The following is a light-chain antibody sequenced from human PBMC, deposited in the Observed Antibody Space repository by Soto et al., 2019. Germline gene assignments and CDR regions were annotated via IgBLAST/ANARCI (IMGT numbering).Light chain of an antibody. CDR2: SNN. CDR3: QSYDSGLVGLV. CDR1: RSSIGSNT. Sequence: QSVLTQPPSASGTPGQRVTISCSGSRSSIGSNTVNWYQHLPGTAPKLLIYSNNHRPSGVPDRFSASKTGASASLAISGLQSEDEGDYYCQSYDSGLVGLVFGTGTKLTVL. V-gene: IGLV1-44*01. J-gene: IGLJ2*01.